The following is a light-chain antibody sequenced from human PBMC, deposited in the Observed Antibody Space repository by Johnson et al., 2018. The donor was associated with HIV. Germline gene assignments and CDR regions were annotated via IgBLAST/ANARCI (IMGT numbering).Light chain of an antibody. CDR3: GTWDSSLGV. Sequence: QSVLTQPPSVSAAPGQKVTISCSGRSSNIGSNSVSWYQQLPGTAPKLLIYENNKRPSGIPDRFSGSKSGTSATLGITGLQTGDEADYYCGTWDSSLGVFGTRTKVTVL. J-gene: IGLJ1*01. CDR1: SSNIGSNS. CDR2: ENN. V-gene: IGLV1-51*02.